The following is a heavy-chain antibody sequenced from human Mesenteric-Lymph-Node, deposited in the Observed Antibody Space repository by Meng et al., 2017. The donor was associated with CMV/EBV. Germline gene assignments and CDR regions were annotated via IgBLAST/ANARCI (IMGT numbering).Heavy chain of an antibody. J-gene: IGHJ4*02. CDR1: GYTFTSYD. CDR3: VRDFWSGYSDHTGFDY. CDR2: MNPNSGNT. V-gene: IGHV1-8*01. D-gene: IGHD3-3*01. Sequence: ASVKVSCKASGYTFTSYDINWVRQATGQGLEWMGWMNPNSGNTGYAQKFQGRVTMTRNTSISTAYMELSSLRSEDTAVYYCVRDFWSGYSDHTGFDYWGQGTLVTVSS.